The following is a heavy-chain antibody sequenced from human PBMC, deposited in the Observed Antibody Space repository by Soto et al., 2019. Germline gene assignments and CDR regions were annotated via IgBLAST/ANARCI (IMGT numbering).Heavy chain of an antibody. CDR2: ISYDGSNK. D-gene: IGHD3-10*01. Sequence: GGSLRLSCAASGFTFSSYGMHWVRQAPGKGLEWVAVISYDGSNKYYADSVKGRFTISRDNSKNTLYLQMNSLRAEDTAVYYCAIGGPFDYWGQGALVTVSS. CDR1: GFTFSSYG. CDR3: AIGGPFDY. J-gene: IGHJ4*02. V-gene: IGHV3-30*03.